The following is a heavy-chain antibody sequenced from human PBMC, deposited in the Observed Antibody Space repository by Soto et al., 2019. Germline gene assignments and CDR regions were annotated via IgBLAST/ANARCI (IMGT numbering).Heavy chain of an antibody. V-gene: IGHV3-9*01. CDR2: VGWNGGDI. D-gene: IGHD2-2*01. J-gene: IGHJ6*02. CDR3: AKERAVVVPVSTSYFHYYGLDV. CDR1: GFTLDDYT. Sequence: SLRLSCAGSGFTLDDYTMHWVRQAPGKGLEWVSGVGWNGGDIVYADSVKGRFTVSRDNTRNSLYLEVNSLTTEDTAIYFCAKERAVVVPVSTSYFHYYGLDVWGQGTTVTVSS.